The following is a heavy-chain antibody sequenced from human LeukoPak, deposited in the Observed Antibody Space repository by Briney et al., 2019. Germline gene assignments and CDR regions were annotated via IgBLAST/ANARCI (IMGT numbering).Heavy chain of an antibody. CDR1: GGSISSYY. D-gene: IGHD3-9*01. J-gene: IGHJ5*02. Sequence: SETLSLTCTVSGGSISSYYWSWIRQPAGKGLEWIGRIYTSGSTNYNPSLKSRVTMSVDTSKNQFSLKLSSVTAADTAVYYCAREYYDILTGYLPFNWFDPWGQGTLVTVSS. CDR2: IYTSGST. V-gene: IGHV4-4*07. CDR3: AREYYDILTGYLPFNWFDP.